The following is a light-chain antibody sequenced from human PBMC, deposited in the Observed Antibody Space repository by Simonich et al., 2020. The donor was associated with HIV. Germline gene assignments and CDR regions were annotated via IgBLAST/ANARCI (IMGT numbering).Light chain of an antibody. CDR3: QQYYSTPLT. Sequence: DIVMTQSPDSLAVSLGERATINCKSSRSVLYSSNNMNYLALYQQKPGQPPKLLIYWASTRESGVPDRFSGSGSGTDFTLTISSLQAEDVAVYYCQQYYSTPLTFGGGTKVEIK. V-gene: IGKV4-1*01. J-gene: IGKJ4*01. CDR1: RSVLYSSNNMNY. CDR2: WAS.